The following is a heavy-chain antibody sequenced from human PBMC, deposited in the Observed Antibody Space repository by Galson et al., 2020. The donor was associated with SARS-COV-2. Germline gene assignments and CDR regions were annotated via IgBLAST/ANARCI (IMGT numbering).Heavy chain of an antibody. Sequence: GESLKISCAASGFTFGDYGIHWVRQAPGKGLEWIAVIWYDGNEKLYEDSVKGRFTISRDNVKNTVYLQTSGLRVEDTAVYYCAREGDECSGGSCYEMDVWGQGTTVIVSS. D-gene: IGHD2-15*01. J-gene: IGHJ6*02. CDR1: GFTFGDYG. CDR3: AREGDECSGGSCYEMDV. CDR2: IWYDGNEK. V-gene: IGHV3-33*01.